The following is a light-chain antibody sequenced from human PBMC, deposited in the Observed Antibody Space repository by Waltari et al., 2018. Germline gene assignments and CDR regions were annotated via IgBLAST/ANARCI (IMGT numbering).Light chain of an antibody. CDR3: SSTDSSGNLWV. V-gene: IGLV3-10*01. CDR2: EDK. CDR1: ALPRKY. Sequence: SYELTQPPSVSVSPGQTARITCSGDALPRKYACWYHQKSGQAPGLVNYEDKERPPGIPEGFSGSSSGTMATLTISGAQVEDEADYYCSSTDSSGNLWVFGGGTKLTVL. J-gene: IGLJ3*02.